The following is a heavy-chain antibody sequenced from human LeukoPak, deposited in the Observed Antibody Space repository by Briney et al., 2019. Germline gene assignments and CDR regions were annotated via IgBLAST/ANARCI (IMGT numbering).Heavy chain of an antibody. V-gene: IGHV3-21*01. CDR1: GFTLSSTA. Sequence: KAGGSLRLSCAASGFTLSSTAMSWVRQAPGKGLEWVSTISISDGNTYYADSVKGRFTISRDNAKNSLYLQMNSLRAEDTAVYYCARDSNNDTYYDFWSGYYVPDYYYGVDVWGQGTTVTVSS. J-gene: IGHJ6*02. D-gene: IGHD3-3*01. CDR3: ARDSNNDTYYDFWSGYYVPDYYYGVDV. CDR2: ISISDGNT.